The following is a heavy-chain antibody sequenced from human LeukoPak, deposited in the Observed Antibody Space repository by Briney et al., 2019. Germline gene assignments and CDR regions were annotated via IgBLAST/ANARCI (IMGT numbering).Heavy chain of an antibody. J-gene: IGHJ5*01. V-gene: IGHV3-23*01. Sequence: PGGSLRLSCTASGFAFSVYGMSWVRQPPGKGLEWVSTINANSGTTSYADSVRGRFTISRDNSKNTLYLQLNTLRADDTATYYCAKPISGGLAVTADWFHPWGQGTLVVVSS. CDR2: INANSGTT. CDR3: AKPISGGLAVTADWFHP. CDR1: GFAFSVYG. D-gene: IGHD6-19*01.